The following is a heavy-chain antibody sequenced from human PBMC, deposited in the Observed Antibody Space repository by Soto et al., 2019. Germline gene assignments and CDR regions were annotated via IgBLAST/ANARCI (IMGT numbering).Heavy chain of an antibody. J-gene: IGHJ6*02. CDR3: ARGRRQLVPYYYYYYGMDV. CDR1: GGSFSGYY. Sequence: SETLSLTCAVYGGSFSGYYWSWIRQPPGKGLEWIGEINHSGSTNYNPSLKSRVTISVDTSKNQFSLKLSSVTAADTAVYYCARGRRQLVPYYYYYYGMDVWGQGTTVTVSS. D-gene: IGHD6-6*01. V-gene: IGHV4-34*01. CDR2: INHSGST.